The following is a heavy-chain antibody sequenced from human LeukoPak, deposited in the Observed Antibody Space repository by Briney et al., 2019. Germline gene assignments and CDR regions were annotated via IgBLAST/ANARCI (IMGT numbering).Heavy chain of an antibody. Sequence: PSETLSLTCAVYGGSFSGYYWSWIRQPPGKGLEWIGEINHSGSTNYNPSLKSRVTISVDTSKNQFSLKLSSVTAADTAVYYCARSFRSCSGGSCPSRRYYYYMDVWGKGTTVTVSS. D-gene: IGHD2-15*01. CDR1: GGSFSGYY. CDR2: INHSGST. CDR3: ARSFRSCSGGSCPSRRYYYYMDV. V-gene: IGHV4-34*01. J-gene: IGHJ6*03.